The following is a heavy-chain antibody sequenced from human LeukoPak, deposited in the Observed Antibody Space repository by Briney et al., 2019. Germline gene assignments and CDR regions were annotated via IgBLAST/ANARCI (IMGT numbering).Heavy chain of an antibody. J-gene: IGHJ3*02. Sequence: MPGGSLRLSCAASGFSFSNCSMNWVRQAPGKGLEWVSSISSSSTYIYYADSLEGRFTISRDNVRNSLYLQMNSLRAEDTAVYYCVGDYEGNLAFDIWGQGTMVTVSS. CDR2: ISSSSTYI. CDR1: GFSFSNCS. CDR3: VGDYEGNLAFDI. D-gene: IGHD4-23*01. V-gene: IGHV3-21*01.